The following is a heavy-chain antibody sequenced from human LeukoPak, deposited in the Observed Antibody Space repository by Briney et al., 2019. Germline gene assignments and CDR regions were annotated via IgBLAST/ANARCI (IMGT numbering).Heavy chain of an antibody. J-gene: IGHJ3*02. Sequence: PSETLSLTCTVSGGSMKSYYWTWIRQPPGKGLEWIGYIYYSGSTNYNPSLKSRVTISVDTSKNQFSLKLTSVTAADTAIYYCARVGGMLTINNEAFDIWGQGTVVTVS. V-gene: IGHV4-59*01. CDR1: GGSMKSYY. D-gene: IGHD3-16*01. CDR3: ARVGGMLTINNEAFDI. CDR2: IYYSGST.